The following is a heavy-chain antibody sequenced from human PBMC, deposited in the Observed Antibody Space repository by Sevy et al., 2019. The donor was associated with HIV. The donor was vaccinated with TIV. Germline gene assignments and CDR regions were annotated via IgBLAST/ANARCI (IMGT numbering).Heavy chain of an antibody. Sequence: GGSLRLSCAASGFTLSSYAMHWVRQAPGKGLEWVAVISYDGSNKHYADSVKGRFTISRDNSKNTLYLQMKSLRAEDTAVYYCAAVTFGGFDAFDIWGQGTMVTVSS. CDR1: GFTLSSYA. D-gene: IGHD3-16*01. CDR2: ISYDGSNK. V-gene: IGHV3-30-3*01. CDR3: AAVTFGGFDAFDI. J-gene: IGHJ3*02.